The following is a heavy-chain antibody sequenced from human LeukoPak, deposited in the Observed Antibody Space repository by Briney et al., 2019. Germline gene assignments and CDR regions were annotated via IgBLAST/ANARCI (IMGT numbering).Heavy chain of an antibody. J-gene: IGHJ4*02. D-gene: IGHD3-10*02. Sequence: GGSLRLSCAASGFTFSSYAMHWVRQAPGKGLEYVSAISSNGGSTYYANSVKGRFTISRDNSKNTLCLQMGSLRAEDTAVYYCARVSLMYYYVDYWGQGTLVTVSS. CDR2: ISSNGGST. CDR1: GFTFSSYA. V-gene: IGHV3-64*01. CDR3: ARVSLMYYYVDY.